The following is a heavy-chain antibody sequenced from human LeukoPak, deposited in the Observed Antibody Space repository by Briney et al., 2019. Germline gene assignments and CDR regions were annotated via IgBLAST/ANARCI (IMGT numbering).Heavy chain of an antibody. J-gene: IGHJ3*02. V-gene: IGHV1-2*06. CDR3: ARSGIGEAFDI. CDR1: GYTFTSYG. CDR2: INPNSGGT. Sequence: ASVKVSCKASGYTFTSYGISWVRQAPGQGLEWMGRINPNSGGTNYAQKFQGRVTMTRDTSISTAYMELSRLRSDDTAVYYCARSGIGEAFDIWGQGTMVTVSS. D-gene: IGHD1-26*01.